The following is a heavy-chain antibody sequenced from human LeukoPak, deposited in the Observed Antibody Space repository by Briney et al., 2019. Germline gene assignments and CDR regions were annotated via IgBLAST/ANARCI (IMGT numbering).Heavy chain of an antibody. D-gene: IGHD2-2*01. Sequence: GGSLKISCKGSGYSFTSYWIGWVRQMPGKGLEWMGIIYPGDSDTRYSPSFQGQVTISADKSISTAYLQWSSLKASDTAMYYCARSGYCSSTSCYPIDYWGQGTLVTVSS. CDR1: GYSFTSYW. J-gene: IGHJ4*02. CDR2: IYPGDSDT. CDR3: ARSGYCSSTSCYPIDY. V-gene: IGHV5-51*01.